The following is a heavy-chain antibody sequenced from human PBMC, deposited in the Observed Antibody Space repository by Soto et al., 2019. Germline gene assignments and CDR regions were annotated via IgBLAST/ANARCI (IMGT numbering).Heavy chain of an antibody. CDR1: GXTFTSYA. CDR3: AREDYYYYYMDV. V-gene: IGHV1-3*01. J-gene: IGHJ6*03. CDR2: INAGNGNT. Sequence: ASVKVSCKASGXTFTSYAMHWVRQAPGQRLEWMGWINAGNGNTKYSQKFQGRVTITRDTSASTAYMELSSLRSEDTAVYYCAREDYYYYYMDVWGKGTTVTVSS.